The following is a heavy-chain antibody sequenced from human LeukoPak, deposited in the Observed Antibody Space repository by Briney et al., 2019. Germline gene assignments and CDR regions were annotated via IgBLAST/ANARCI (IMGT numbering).Heavy chain of an antibody. J-gene: IGHJ4*02. CDR3: ASMEESSGYFDY. D-gene: IGHD3-16*01. Sequence: SETLSLTCTVSGGSISSYYWSWIRQPPGKGLEWIGYIYYSGSTNYNPSLKSRVSISVDTSKNQFSLKLSSVTAADTAVYYCASMEESSGYFDYWGQGTLVTVSS. CDR2: IYYSGST. CDR1: GGSISSYY. V-gene: IGHV4-59*01.